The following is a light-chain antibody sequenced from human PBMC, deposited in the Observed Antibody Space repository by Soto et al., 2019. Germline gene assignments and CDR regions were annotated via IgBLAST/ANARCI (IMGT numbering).Light chain of an antibody. CDR1: HTISSSY. Sequence: ENVLTQSPGTLSLSPGQRATLSCRASHTISSSYLAWYQQKPGQAPRLLIYGISDRATGVPDRFRGSGFGTDFTLTITRLEPEDFAVYFCQQYDSSPRTFGQGTKVEIK. V-gene: IGKV3-20*01. CDR2: GIS. J-gene: IGKJ1*01. CDR3: QQYDSSPRT.